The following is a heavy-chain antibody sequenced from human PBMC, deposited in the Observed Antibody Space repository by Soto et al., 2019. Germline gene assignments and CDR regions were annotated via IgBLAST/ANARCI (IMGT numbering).Heavy chain of an antibody. CDR3: AKAGFAS. V-gene: IGHV3-30*18. CDR1: GFTFSSYG. CDR2: ISNDGRNK. J-gene: IGHJ5*02. Sequence: PVGSLRLSCAASGFTFSSYGIHWVRQAPGKGLEWVAVISNDGRNKFYADSVKGRFTISRDNYNNTLFLQMNSLRTEDTAVYYCAKAGFASCGQGTLLTVSS.